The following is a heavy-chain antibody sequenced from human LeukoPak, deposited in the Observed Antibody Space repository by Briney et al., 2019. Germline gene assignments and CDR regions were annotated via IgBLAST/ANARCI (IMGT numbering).Heavy chain of an antibody. CDR3: AKDWKEVGYCSSDSCYSDY. D-gene: IGHD2-15*01. V-gene: IGHV3-23*01. CDR1: GFTFNNYA. Sequence: GGSLRLSCAASGFTFNNYAMSWVRQAPGKGLEWVSAISGSGGSTYYADSVKGRFTISRDNSKNTLYLQMNSLRAEDTAVYYCAKDWKEVGYCSSDSCYSDYWGQGTLVIVSS. CDR2: ISGSGGST. J-gene: IGHJ4*02.